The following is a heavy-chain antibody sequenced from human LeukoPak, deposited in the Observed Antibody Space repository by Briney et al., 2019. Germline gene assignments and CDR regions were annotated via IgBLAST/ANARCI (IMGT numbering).Heavy chain of an antibody. CDR2: ISGSGGST. V-gene: IGHV3-23*01. Sequence: GGSLRLSCAASTFTLSKYWMTWVRQAPGKGLEWVSAISGSGGSTYYADSVKGRFTISRDNSKNTLYLQMNSLRAEDTAVYYCANPRDSSTWYTFDYWGQGTLVTVSS. CDR3: ANPRDSSTWYTFDY. CDR1: TFTLSKYW. J-gene: IGHJ4*02. D-gene: IGHD6-13*01.